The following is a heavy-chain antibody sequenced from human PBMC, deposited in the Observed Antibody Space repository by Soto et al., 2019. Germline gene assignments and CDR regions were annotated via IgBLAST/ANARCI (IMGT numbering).Heavy chain of an antibody. Sequence: GGSLRLSCAASGFTFSSYGMHWVRQAPGKGLEWVAVISYDGSNKYYADSVKGRFTISRDNSKNTLYLQMNSLRAEDTAVYYCAKPPDYYDSSGYYGGEDYFDYWGQGTLVTVSS. D-gene: IGHD3-22*01. CDR2: ISYDGSNK. V-gene: IGHV3-30*18. CDR3: AKPPDYYDSSGYYGGEDYFDY. CDR1: GFTFSSYG. J-gene: IGHJ4*02.